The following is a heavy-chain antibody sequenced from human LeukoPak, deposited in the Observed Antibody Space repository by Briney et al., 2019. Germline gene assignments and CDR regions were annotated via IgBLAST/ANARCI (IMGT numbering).Heavy chain of an antibody. Sequence: GGSLRLSCVVSGFTFTSYAMSWVRQAPGKGLEWVSFISSIGSSTYYADSVKGRFTISRDNSKNTPYLQMNSLRAEDTAVYYCAKNRGTSWYKDYWGQGTLVTVSS. D-gene: IGHD6-13*01. CDR3: AKNRGTSWYKDY. CDR1: GFTFTSYA. V-gene: IGHV3-23*01. J-gene: IGHJ4*02. CDR2: ISSIGSST.